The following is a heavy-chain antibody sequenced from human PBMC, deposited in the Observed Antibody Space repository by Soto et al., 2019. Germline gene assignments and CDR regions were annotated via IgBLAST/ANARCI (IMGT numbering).Heavy chain of an antibody. V-gene: IGHV3-23*01. CDR1: GSTFTDFT. J-gene: IGHJ3*02. Sequence: GGSLRLSCAGSGSTFTDFTMTLVRQAPGKGLEWVSAISGDGLSTYYAGSVKGRFTISRDNSKTTLYLQMNSLRAEDTAVYYCARRPDAFDIWGRGTMVTVSS. CDR2: ISGDGLST. CDR3: ARRPDAFDI.